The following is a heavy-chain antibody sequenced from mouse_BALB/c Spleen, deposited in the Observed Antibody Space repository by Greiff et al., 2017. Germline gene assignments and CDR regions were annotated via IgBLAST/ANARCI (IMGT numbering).Heavy chain of an antibody. D-gene: IGHD1-1*02. CDR2: IWGDGST. CDR1: GFSLTGYG. CDR3: ARALTTIHWYFDV. J-gene: IGHJ1*01. Sequence: VQGVESGPGLVAPSQSLSITCTVSGFSLTGYGVNWVRQPPGKGLEWLGMIWGDGSTDYNSALKSRLSISKDNSKSQVFLKMNSLQTDDTARYYCARALTTIHWYFDVWGAGTTVTVSS. V-gene: IGHV2-6-7*01.